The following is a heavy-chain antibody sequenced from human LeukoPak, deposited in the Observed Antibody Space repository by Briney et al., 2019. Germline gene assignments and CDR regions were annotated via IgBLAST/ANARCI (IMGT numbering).Heavy chain of an antibody. Sequence: GGSLRPSCAASGFTLSHYWMSWVRQAPGKGLEWVANIKQDASEKHYVDSVKGRFTISRDNAKNSMYLQMNSLRVEDTAVYYCARGRGYSPYWGQGTLVTVSS. CDR2: IKQDASEK. CDR3: ARGRGYSPY. D-gene: IGHD5-12*01. CDR1: GFTLSHYW. J-gene: IGHJ4*02. V-gene: IGHV3-7*01.